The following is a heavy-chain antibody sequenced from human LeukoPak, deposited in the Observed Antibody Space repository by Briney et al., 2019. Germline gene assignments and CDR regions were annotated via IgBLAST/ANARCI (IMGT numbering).Heavy chain of an antibody. D-gene: IGHD3-9*01. CDR1: GGSISSSSYY. J-gene: IGHJ3*02. Sequence: PSETLSLTCTVSGGSISSSSYYWGWIRQPPGKGLEWIGSIYYSGSTYYNPSLKSRVTISVDTSKNQFSLKLSSVTAADTAVYYCARERAYDILTGYYSPHDAFDIWGQGTMVTVSS. V-gene: IGHV4-39*02. CDR2: IYYSGST. CDR3: ARERAYDILTGYYSPHDAFDI.